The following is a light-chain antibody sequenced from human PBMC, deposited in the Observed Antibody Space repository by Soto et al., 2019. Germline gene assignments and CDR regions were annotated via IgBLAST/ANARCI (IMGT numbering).Light chain of an antibody. J-gene: IGKJ4*01. Sequence: DIQMTQSPSTLSASVGDRVTITCRASQSISHWLAWYQQKPGKAPNLLIYKASSLESGVPSRFSGSGSGTEFTLTISSLQPDDFATYYCQQYVTWPLTFGGGTKVETK. CDR1: QSISHW. CDR2: KAS. CDR3: QQYVTWPLT. V-gene: IGKV1-5*03.